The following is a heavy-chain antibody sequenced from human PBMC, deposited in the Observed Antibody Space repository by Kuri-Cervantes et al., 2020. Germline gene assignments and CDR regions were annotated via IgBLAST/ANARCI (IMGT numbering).Heavy chain of an antibody. Sequence: GESLKISCAASGFTFSSCGMHWVRQAPGKGLEWVAVISYDGSNKYYADSVKGRFTISRDNSKNTLYLQMNSLNTEDTAVYYCTSDPRIGRWFDPWGQGTPVTVSS. J-gene: IGHJ5*02. CDR3: TSDPRIGRWFDP. D-gene: IGHD2-15*01. CDR2: ISYDGSNK. CDR1: GFTFSSCG. V-gene: IGHV3-33*05.